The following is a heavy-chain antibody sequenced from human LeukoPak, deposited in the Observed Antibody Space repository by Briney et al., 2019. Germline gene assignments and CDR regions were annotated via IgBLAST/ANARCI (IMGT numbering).Heavy chain of an antibody. CDR1: GGSVSSGSYY. Sequence: SETLSLTCTVSGGSVSSGSYYWSWIRQPPGKGLEWIGYIYYSGSTNYNPSLKSRVTISVDTSKNQFSLKLSSVTAADTAVYYCARGGFDYDYVWGKPNRGNWFDPWGQGTLVTVSS. D-gene: IGHD3-16*01. CDR2: IYYSGST. J-gene: IGHJ5*02. V-gene: IGHV4-61*01. CDR3: ARGGFDYDYVWGKPNRGNWFDP.